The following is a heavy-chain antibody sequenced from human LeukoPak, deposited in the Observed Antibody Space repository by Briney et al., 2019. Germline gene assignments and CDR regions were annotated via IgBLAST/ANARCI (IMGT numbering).Heavy chain of an antibody. CDR3: ARGVITVTTDFNWFDP. CDR1: GGTFSSYA. Sequence: ASVKVSCKASGGTFSSYAISWVRQAPGQGLEWMGRIIPILGIANYAQKFQGRVTITADKSTSTAYMELSSLRSEDTAVYYCARGVITVTTDFNWFDPWGQGTLVTVSS. V-gene: IGHV1-69*04. J-gene: IGHJ5*02. CDR2: IIPILGIA. D-gene: IGHD4-17*01.